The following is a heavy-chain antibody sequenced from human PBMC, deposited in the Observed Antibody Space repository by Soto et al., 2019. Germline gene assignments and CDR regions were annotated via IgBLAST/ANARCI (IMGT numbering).Heavy chain of an antibody. D-gene: IGHD6-13*01. V-gene: IGHV2-5*01. Sequence: SGPTLVNPTQTLTLTCTFSGFSLSTSGVGVGWIRQPPGKALEWLALIYWNDDKRYSPSLKSRLTITKDTPKNQVVLTMTNMDPVDTATYYCAHSQAIAAAGGYFQHWGQGTLVTVSS. CDR3: AHSQAIAAAGGYFQH. CDR1: GFSLSTSGVG. CDR2: IYWNDDK. J-gene: IGHJ1*01.